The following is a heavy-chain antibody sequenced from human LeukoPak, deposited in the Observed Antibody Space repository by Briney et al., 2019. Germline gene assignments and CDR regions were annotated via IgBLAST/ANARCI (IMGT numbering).Heavy chain of an antibody. V-gene: IGHV5-51*01. CDR3: ARLVHYDFWSGLDDY. CDR2: IYPGDTDT. CDR1: GYSFTSYW. D-gene: IGHD3-3*01. J-gene: IGHJ4*02. Sequence: GESLKISCKGSGYSFTSYWIGGVRQMPGKGLEWMGIIYPGDTDTSYSPSFQGQVTISADKSISTAYLQWSSLKASDTAMYYCARLVHYDFWSGLDDYWGQGTLVTVSS.